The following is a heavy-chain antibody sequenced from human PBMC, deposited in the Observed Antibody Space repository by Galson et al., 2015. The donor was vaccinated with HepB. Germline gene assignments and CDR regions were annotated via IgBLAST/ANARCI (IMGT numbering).Heavy chain of an antibody. J-gene: IGHJ4*02. Sequence: SLRLSCAASGFTFSSYWMHWVRQAPGKGLVWVSRINSDGSSTSYADSVKGRFTISRDNAKNTLYLQMNSLRAEDTAVYYCARGWPFGELLWPFDYWGQGTLVTVSS. CDR3: ARGWPFGELLWPFDY. CDR2: INSDGSST. D-gene: IGHD3-10*01. CDR1: GFTFSSYW. V-gene: IGHV3-74*01.